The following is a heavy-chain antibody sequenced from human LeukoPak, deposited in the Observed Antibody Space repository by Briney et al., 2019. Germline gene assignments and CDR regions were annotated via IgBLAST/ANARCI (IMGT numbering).Heavy chain of an antibody. J-gene: IGHJ4*02. CDR3: ARVTGYMIEDYFDY. CDR1: GGSISSYY. D-gene: IGHD3-22*01. Sequence: PSETLSLTCTVSGGSISSYYWSWIRQPPGKGLEWIGYIYYSGSTNYNPSLKSRVTISVDTSKNQFSLRLSSVTAADTAVYYCARVTGYMIEDYFDYWGQGTLITVSS. V-gene: IGHV4-59*01. CDR2: IYYSGST.